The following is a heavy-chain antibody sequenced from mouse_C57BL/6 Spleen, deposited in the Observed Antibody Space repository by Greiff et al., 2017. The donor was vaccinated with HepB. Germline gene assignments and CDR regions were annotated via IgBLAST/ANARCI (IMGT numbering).Heavy chain of an antibody. CDR1: GFTFSSYA. CDR2: ISDGGSYT. J-gene: IGHJ1*03. Sequence: EVKLMESGGGLVKPGGSLKLSCAASGFTFSSYAMSWVRQTPEKRLEWVATISDGGSYTYYPDNVKGRFTISRDNAKNNLYLQMSHLKSEDTAMYYCARDDYGWYFDVWGTGTTVTVSS. V-gene: IGHV5-4*01. D-gene: IGHD1-1*01. CDR3: ARDDYGWYFDV.